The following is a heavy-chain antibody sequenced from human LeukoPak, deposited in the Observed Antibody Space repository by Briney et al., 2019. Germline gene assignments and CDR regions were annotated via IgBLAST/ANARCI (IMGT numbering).Heavy chain of an antibody. J-gene: IGHJ4*02. CDR2: INPNSGGT. CDR3: ARDHDYVWGRYFDY. CDR1: GYTFTGYY. D-gene: IGHD3-16*01. V-gene: IGHV1-2*02. Sequence: ASVKVSCKASGYTFTGYYIHWVRQAPGQGLEWMGWINPNSGGTNYAQKFQGRVTMTRDTSISTAYMELSRLRSDDTAVYYCARDHDYVWGRYFDYWGQGTLVTVSS.